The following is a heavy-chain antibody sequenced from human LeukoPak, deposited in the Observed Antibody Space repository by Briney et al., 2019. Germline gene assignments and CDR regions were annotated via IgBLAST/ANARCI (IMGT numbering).Heavy chain of an antibody. Sequence: GRSLRLSCAASRVTSSIYAMSCVCQVPGKGVEWGSVITGSGDRPYYADSVKGRFTVSRDNSKNTLYLQINSLKTEDTAVYYCAKGPNDDSNYLFDYWGQGTLVTVSS. D-gene: IGHD4-11*01. CDR3: AKGPNDDSNYLFDY. CDR1: RVTSSIYA. V-gene: IGHV3-23*01. J-gene: IGHJ4*02. CDR2: ITGSGDRP.